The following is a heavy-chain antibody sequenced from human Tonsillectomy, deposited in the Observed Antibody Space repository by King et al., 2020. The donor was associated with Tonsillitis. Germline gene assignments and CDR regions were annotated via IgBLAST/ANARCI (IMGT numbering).Heavy chain of an antibody. CDR1: GGSINSGSHS. Sequence: QLQESGPGLAKPSQTLSLTCTVSGGSINSGSHSWPWIRQPAGKGLEWIGRIYTSGGTNYNPSLKSRVVISIDTSKNQFSLKVSSVTAADTAVYYCARSSPSSGWYVDYWGQGSLVTVSS. CDR2: IYTSGGT. CDR3: ARSSPSSGWYVDY. J-gene: IGHJ4*02. D-gene: IGHD6-19*01. V-gene: IGHV4-61*02.